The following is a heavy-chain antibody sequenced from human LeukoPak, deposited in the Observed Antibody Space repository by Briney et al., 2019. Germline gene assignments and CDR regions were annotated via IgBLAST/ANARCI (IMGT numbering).Heavy chain of an antibody. CDR2: INHSGST. CDR1: GGSFSGYY. V-gene: IGHV4-34*01. D-gene: IGHD6-6*01. Sequence: SETLSLTCAVYGGSFSGYYWSWIRQPPGKRLEWIGEINHSGSTNHNPSLKSRVTISVDTSKNQFSLKLSSVTAADTAVYYCAPLASSDFDYWGQGTLVTVSS. J-gene: IGHJ4*02. CDR3: APLASSDFDY.